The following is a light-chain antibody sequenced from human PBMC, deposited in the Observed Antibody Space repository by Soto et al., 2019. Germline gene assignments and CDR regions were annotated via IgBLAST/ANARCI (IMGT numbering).Light chain of an antibody. V-gene: IGKV3D-20*02. CDR1: QGVASSY. CDR2: GAS. J-gene: IGKJ5*01. Sequence: ILMTHSPVTLSVSPSYRSTSHCGTSQGVASSYLAWYQQKPGQAPRLLIYGASSRATGIPDRFSGSGSGTDFTLTISSLEPEDFAVYYCQQRSNWPITFGQGTRLEIK. CDR3: QQRSNWPIT.